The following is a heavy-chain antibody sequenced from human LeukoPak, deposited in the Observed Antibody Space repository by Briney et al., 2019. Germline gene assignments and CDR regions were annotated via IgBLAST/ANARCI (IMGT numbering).Heavy chain of an antibody. CDR1: GFTFSSYG. CDR3: AKEQGYYYDSSGAFDY. J-gene: IGHJ4*02. D-gene: IGHD3-22*01. CDR2: IRYDGSNK. V-gene: IGHV3-30*02. Sequence: GGSLRLSCAASGFTFSSYGMHWVRQAPGKGLEWVAFIRYDGSNKYYADSVKGRFTISRDNSKNTLYLQVNSLRAEDTAVYYCAKEQGYYYDSSGAFDYWGQGTLVTVSS.